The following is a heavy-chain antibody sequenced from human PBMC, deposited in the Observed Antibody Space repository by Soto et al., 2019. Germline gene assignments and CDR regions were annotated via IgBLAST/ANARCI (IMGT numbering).Heavy chain of an antibody. J-gene: IGHJ6*03. CDR2: IYYSGST. Sequence: SETLSLTCTVSGGSISSSSYYWGWIRQPPGKGLEWIGSIYYSGSTYYNPSLKSRVTISVDTSKNQFSLKLSSVTAADTAVYYCARHTIPRHYYYMDVWGKGTTVTVSS. V-gene: IGHV4-39*01. D-gene: IGHD2-2*01. CDR1: GGSISSSSYY. CDR3: ARHTIPRHYYYMDV.